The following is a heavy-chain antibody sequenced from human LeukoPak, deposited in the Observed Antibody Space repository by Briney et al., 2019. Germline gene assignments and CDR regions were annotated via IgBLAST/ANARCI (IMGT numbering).Heavy chain of an antibody. Sequence: PGGSLRLSCAASGFTFSRYWMSWVRQAPGKGLEWVANIKQDGSEKYYVGSVKGRFTISRDNAKNSLYLQMNSLRAEDTAVYYCARGMGIAVAGTRFDYWGQGTLVTVSS. CDR3: ARGMGIAVAGTRFDY. CDR1: GFTFSRYW. D-gene: IGHD6-19*01. J-gene: IGHJ4*02. CDR2: IKQDGSEK. V-gene: IGHV3-7*02.